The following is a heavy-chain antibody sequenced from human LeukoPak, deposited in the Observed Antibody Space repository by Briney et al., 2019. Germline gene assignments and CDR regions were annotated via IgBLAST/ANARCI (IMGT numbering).Heavy chain of an antibody. Sequence: SETLSLTCTVSGGYIYGYYWSWIRQSPGKGLEYIGYIHYSGSTNYNPSLRSRVTMSVDTSKSQLSLKLTSVTAADTAVYYCASLVGATNLLDNWGQGTLVTVSS. V-gene: IGHV4-59*08. D-gene: IGHD1-26*01. J-gene: IGHJ4*02. CDR3: ASLVGATNLLDN. CDR2: IHYSGST. CDR1: GGYIYGYY.